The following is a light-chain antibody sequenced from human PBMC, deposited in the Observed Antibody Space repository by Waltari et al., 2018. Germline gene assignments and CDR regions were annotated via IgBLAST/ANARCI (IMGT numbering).Light chain of an antibody. CDR2: VNSDGSH. Sequence: QLVLTQSPSASASLGASVKLTCTLSSGHSSNVIAWHQQQPAKGPRYLMKVNSDGSHSKGDESPDRFSGSSSGAGRYLTISSVQSEDEADYYCQTGGHGTWVFGGGTKLTVL. CDR3: QTGGHGTWV. V-gene: IGLV4-69*01. CDR1: SGHSSNV. J-gene: IGLJ3*02.